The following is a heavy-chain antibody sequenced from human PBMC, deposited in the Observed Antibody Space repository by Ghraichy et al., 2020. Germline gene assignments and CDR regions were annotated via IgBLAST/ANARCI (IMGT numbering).Heavy chain of an antibody. Sequence: GESLNISCAASRFTLSNYWMHWVRQAPGKGLVWVSRIKSDGSSTTYADSVKGRFTISRDNAKNTLYLQMNSLRAEDTAVYYCAREYCSGGRCFFGTGGSHLDYWGQGTLVTVSS. CDR3: AREYCSGGRCFFGTGGSHLDY. CDR1: RFTLSNYW. D-gene: IGHD2-15*01. V-gene: IGHV3-74*01. J-gene: IGHJ4*02. CDR2: IKSDGSST.